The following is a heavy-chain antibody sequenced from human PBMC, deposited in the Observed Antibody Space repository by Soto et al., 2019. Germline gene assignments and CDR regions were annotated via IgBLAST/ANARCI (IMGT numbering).Heavy chain of an antibody. CDR2: IIPIFGTA. CDR1: GGTFSSYA. V-gene: IGHV1-69*01. Sequence: QVQLVQSGAEVKKPGSSVKVSCKASGGTFSSYAISWVRQVPGQGLEWMGGIIPIFGTANYAQKFQGRVTITADESTSTAYMELSSLRSEDTAVYYCARDWGIAARPYYYGMDVWGQGTTVTVSS. J-gene: IGHJ6*02. D-gene: IGHD6-6*01. CDR3: ARDWGIAARPYYYGMDV.